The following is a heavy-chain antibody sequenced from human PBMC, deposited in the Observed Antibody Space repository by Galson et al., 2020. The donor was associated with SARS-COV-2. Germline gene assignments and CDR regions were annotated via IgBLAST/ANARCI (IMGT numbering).Heavy chain of an antibody. Sequence: GGSLRLSCATSGFTFNTHDMHWVRQAPGKGLEWVAVISYDGTNKYYADSVKGRFTISRDNSKNTLYMQMNSLRAEDTAVYYCSRDREEYCGGDCWAPADWGQGTLVTVSS. J-gene: IGHJ4*02. D-gene: IGHD2-21*02. V-gene: IGHV3-30*03. CDR3: SRDREEYCGGDCWAPAD. CDR1: GFTFNTHD. CDR2: ISYDGTNK.